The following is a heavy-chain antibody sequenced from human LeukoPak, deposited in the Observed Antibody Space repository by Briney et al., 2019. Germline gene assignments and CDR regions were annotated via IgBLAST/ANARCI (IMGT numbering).Heavy chain of an antibody. D-gene: IGHD3-3*01. Sequence: ASVKVSCKASGYTFTDYYMHWVRQAPGQGLEWMGWINPNSGGTNYARKFQGRVTMTRDTSISTAYMELSRLRSDDTAVYYCARDHSNDFWSGSGPLYYMDVWGKGTTVTVSS. CDR2: INPNSGGT. J-gene: IGHJ6*03. V-gene: IGHV1-2*02. CDR1: GYTFTDYY. CDR3: ARDHSNDFWSGSGPLYYMDV.